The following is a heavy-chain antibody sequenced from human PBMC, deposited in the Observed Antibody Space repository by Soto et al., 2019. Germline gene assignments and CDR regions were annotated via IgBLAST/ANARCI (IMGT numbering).Heavy chain of an antibody. V-gene: IGHV3-15*01. CDR3: PPYDYISGTYRYMWAY. CDR2: ILSATDGGTL. CDR1: GFTFSDSW. D-gene: IGHD3-16*02. Sequence: EGHLVESGGGLVKPGGSLRLSWVASGFTFSDSWMSWVRQAPGKGLEWVARILSATDGGTLDYAAPVEDRFPISRDYSTTMLYLQLNSLKTEDSAVYFCPPYDYISGTYRYMWAYWGQGTLVTVSS. J-gene: IGHJ4*02.